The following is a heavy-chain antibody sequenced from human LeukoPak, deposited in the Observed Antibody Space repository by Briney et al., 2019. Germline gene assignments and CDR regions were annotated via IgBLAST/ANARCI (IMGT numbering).Heavy chain of an antibody. V-gene: IGHV3-23*01. D-gene: IGHD3-16*02. J-gene: IGHJ4*02. CDR2: IGGSGDSI. CDR1: RFTFSNYA. CDR3: AKDQGSHRESDY. Sequence: PGGSLRLSCAASRFTFSNYAMNWVRQAPGKGLEWVSKIGGSGDSIYYADSVKGRFTISRDNSKNTLYLQMNSLRVEDTAIYYCAKDQGSHRESDYWGQGTLVTVSS.